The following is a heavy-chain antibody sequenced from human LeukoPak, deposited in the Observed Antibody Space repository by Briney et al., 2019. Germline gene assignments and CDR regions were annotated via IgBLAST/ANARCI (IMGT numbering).Heavy chain of an antibody. Sequence: GGSLSLSCAASGFTFSDYYMSWIRQAPGKGLEWVSYISSSSSYTNYADSVKGRFTISRDNDKNSLYLQMNSLRAEDTAVYYCARATTTVTTDWFDPWGQGTLVTVSS. CDR2: ISSSSSYT. D-gene: IGHD4-17*01. CDR3: ARATTTVTTDWFDP. CDR1: GFTFSDYY. V-gene: IGHV3-11*06. J-gene: IGHJ5*02.